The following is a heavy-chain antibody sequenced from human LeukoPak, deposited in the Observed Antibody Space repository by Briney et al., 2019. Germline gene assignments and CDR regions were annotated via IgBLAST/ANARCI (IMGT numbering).Heavy chain of an antibody. V-gene: IGHV3-30*02. D-gene: IGHD3-3*01. J-gene: IGHJ6*03. Sequence: SLAFIRYDVTNKYYADSLRGRFTIYRENYKKTLYLQMNSLRAEDTAVYYCAKAEWLDYMDVWGKGTTVTVSS. CDR2: IRYDVTNK. CDR3: AKAEWLDYMDV.